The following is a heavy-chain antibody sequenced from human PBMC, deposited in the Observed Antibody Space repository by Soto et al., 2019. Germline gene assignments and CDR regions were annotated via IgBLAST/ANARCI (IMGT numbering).Heavy chain of an antibody. D-gene: IGHD1-7*01. J-gene: IGHJ3*02. CDR2: IRNSGTTT. Sequence: GESLKISCVASGSTFGTYSMNWVRQAPGKGLEWISYIRNSGTTTSYADSVKGRFTVSRDNAKNSLYLQMNSLRAEDTAVYYCARDGVLGNTEAFVIWGQGTMVTVSS. V-gene: IGHV3-48*01. CDR3: ARDGVLGNTEAFVI. CDR1: GSTFGTYS.